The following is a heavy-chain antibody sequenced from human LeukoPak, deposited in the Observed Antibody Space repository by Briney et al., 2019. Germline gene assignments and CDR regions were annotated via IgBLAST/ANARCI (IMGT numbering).Heavy chain of an antibody. V-gene: IGHV3-15*01. J-gene: IGHJ3*02. Sequence: GGSLRLSCAATGFTFSNAWMSWVRQAPGKGLEWVGRIKSKTDGGTTDYAAPVKGRFTISRDDSKNTLYLQMNSLRAEDTAVYYCARAGGFSGRAFDIWGQGTMVTVSS. CDR1: GFTFSNAW. D-gene: IGHD1-26*01. CDR3: ARAGGFSGRAFDI. CDR2: IKSKTDGGTT.